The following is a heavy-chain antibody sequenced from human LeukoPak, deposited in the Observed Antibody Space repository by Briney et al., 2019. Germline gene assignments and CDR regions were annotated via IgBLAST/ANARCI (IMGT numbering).Heavy chain of an antibody. CDR3: ARGQIVVPAARPNWFDP. J-gene: IGHJ5*02. D-gene: IGHD2-2*01. CDR1: GYTFTGYY. V-gene: IGHV1-2*04. CDR2: INPNSGST. Sequence: ASVKVSCKASGYTFTGYYMHWVRQAPGQGLEWMGWINPNSGSTNYAQKFQGWVTMTRDTSISTAYMELSRLRSDDTAVYYCARGQIVVPAARPNWFDPWGQGTLVTVSS.